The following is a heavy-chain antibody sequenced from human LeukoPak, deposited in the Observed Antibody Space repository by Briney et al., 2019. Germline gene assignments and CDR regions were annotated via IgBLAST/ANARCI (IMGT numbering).Heavy chain of an antibody. J-gene: IGHJ4*02. CDR1: GYTFTSYA. CDR2: INAGNGNT. CDR3: ARWNWRGSGSYFDY. V-gene: IGHV1-3*01. D-gene: IGHD3-10*01. Sequence: GASVKVSCRASGYTFTSYAMHWVRQAPGQKLEWMGWINAGNGNTKYSQKFQGRVTITRDTSASTAYMELSSLRSEDTAVYYCARWNWRGSGSYFDYWGQGTLVTVSS.